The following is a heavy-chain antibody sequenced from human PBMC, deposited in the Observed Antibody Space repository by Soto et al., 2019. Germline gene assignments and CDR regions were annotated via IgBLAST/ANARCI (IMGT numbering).Heavy chain of an antibody. CDR1: GFTFSSYW. Sequence: GGSLRLSCAASGFTFSSYWMSWVRQAPGKGLEWVANIKQDGSEKYYVDSVKGRFTTSRDNAKNSLYLQMNSLRAEDTAVYYCAREGSSSYYYYYYYMDVWGKGT. CDR2: IKQDGSEK. D-gene: IGHD6-6*01. V-gene: IGHV3-7*01. J-gene: IGHJ6*03. CDR3: AREGSSSYYYYYYYMDV.